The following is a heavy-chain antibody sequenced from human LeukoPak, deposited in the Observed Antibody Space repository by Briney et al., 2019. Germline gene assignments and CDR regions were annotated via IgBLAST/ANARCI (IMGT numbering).Heavy chain of an antibody. V-gene: IGHV3-48*03. D-gene: IGHD2-21*02. CDR2: ISSSGSTI. CDR3: ARVPTPYCGCVCPDY. Sequence: QSGGSLRLSCAASGFTFSSYEMNWVRQAPGKGLEWVSYISSSGSTIYYADSVKGRFTISRDNAKNSLYLQMNSLRAEDTAVYYCARVPTPYCGCVCPDYWGQGTLVTVSS. CDR1: GFTFSSYE. J-gene: IGHJ4*02.